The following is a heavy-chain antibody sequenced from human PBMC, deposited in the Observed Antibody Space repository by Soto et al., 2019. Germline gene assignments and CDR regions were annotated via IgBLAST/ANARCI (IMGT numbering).Heavy chain of an antibody. CDR1: GFTFSSYA. CDR3: AKAPMIVVVITLFDY. J-gene: IGHJ4*02. V-gene: IGHV3-23*01. Sequence: PGGSLRLSCAASGFTFSSYAMSWVRQAPGKGLEWVSAISGSGGSTYYADSVKGRFTISRDNSKNTLYLQMNSLRAEDTAVYYCAKAPMIVVVITLFDYWGQGTLVTVSS. D-gene: IGHD3-22*01. CDR2: ISGSGGST.